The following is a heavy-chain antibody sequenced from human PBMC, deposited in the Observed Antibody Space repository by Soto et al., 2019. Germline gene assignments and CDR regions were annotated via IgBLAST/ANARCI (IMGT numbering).Heavy chain of an antibody. CDR1: GFTFSSYA. J-gene: IGHJ6*02. Sequence: GGSLRLSCAASGFTFSSYAMHWVRQAPGKGLEWVAVISYDGSNKYYADSVKGRFTISRDNSKNTLYLQMNSLRAEDTAVYYCAIDLLEAAAGIYYYHYVMDVWGQGTPVTFSS. CDR3: AIDLLEAAAGIYYYHYVMDV. D-gene: IGHD6-13*01. V-gene: IGHV3-30-3*01. CDR2: ISYDGSNK.